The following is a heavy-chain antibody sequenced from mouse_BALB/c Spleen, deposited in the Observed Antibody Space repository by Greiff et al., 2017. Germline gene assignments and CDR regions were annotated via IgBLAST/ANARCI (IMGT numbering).Heavy chain of an antibody. CDR2: IYPGNVNT. Sequence: VMLVESGPELVKPGASVRISCKASGYTFTSYYIHWVKQRPGQGLEWIGWIYPGNVNTKYNEKFKGKATLTADKSSSTAYMQLSSLTSEDSAVYFCARSHSYAMDYWGQGTSVTVSS. J-gene: IGHJ4*01. V-gene: IGHV1S56*01. CDR1: GYTFTSYY. CDR3: ARSHSYAMDY.